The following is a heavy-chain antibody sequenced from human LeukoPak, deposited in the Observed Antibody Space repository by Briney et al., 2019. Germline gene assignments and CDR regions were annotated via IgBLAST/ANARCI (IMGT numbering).Heavy chain of an antibody. J-gene: IGHJ4*02. CDR1: GFTFSSYG. CDR2: IWYDGSNK. CDR3: ARGFYYSMVTTFDY. Sequence: GGSLRLSCAASGFTFSSYGMHWVRQAPGKGLEWVAVIWYDGSNKYYADSVKGRFTISRDNSKNTLYLQMDGLRAEDTAVYYCARGFYYSMVTTFDYWGQGTLVTVSS. D-gene: IGHD4-17*01. V-gene: IGHV3-33*01.